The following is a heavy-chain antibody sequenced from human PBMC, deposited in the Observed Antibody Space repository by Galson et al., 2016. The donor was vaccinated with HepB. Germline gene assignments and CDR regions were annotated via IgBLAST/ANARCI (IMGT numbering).Heavy chain of an antibody. D-gene: IGHD3-10*01. CDR1: GFVFDEYT. Sequence: SLRLSCASSGFVFDEYTMYWVRQRPGKGLEFVSLISWDGGSTYYGDSVRGRFSTSRDNTKNSLQLQMNSLRPEDTAFYCCAKDRSRELPGPIDHWGQGALVIVSS. CDR2: ISWDGGST. CDR3: AKDRSRELPGPIDH. J-gene: IGHJ4*02. V-gene: IGHV3-43*01.